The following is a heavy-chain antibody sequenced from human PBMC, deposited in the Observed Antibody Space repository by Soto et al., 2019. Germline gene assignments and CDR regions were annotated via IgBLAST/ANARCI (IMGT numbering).Heavy chain of an antibody. D-gene: IGHD1-1*01. V-gene: IGHV4-4*07. CDR3: VRDGTKTLRDWFDP. CDR1: GASISGFY. J-gene: IGHJ5*02. CDR2: IYATGTT. Sequence: QVQLQESGPGLVKPSETLSLTCTVSGASISGFYWSWIRKSAGTGLEWIGRIYATGTTDYNPSLESRVRMSVDTSKKQFSLKLRSVTAADTAVYYCVRDGTKTLRDWFDPWGQGISVTVSS.